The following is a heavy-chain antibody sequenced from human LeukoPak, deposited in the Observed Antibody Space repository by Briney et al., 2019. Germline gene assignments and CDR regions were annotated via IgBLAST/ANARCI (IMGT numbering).Heavy chain of an antibody. J-gene: IGHJ4*02. D-gene: IGHD5-18*01. CDR1: GFTFSSYE. CDR2: IRSKANSYAT. CDR3: SRYVDTPPDY. V-gene: IGHV3-73*01. Sequence: GGSLRLSCAASGFTFSSYEMNWVRQASGKGLEWVGRIRSKANSYATAYAASVAGRFTVSRDDSQNTAYLQMNSLKTEDAAVYYCSRYVDTPPDYWGQGALVTVSS.